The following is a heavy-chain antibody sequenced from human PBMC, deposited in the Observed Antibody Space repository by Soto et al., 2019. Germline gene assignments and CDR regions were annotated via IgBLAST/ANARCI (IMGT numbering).Heavy chain of an antibody. D-gene: IGHD6-19*01. CDR2: IYHGGTT. Sequence: SETLSLTCTVSGYSISSGSYWGWIRQPPGKGPEWIASIYHGGTTFYNPSLKSRVTLSVDKSNNQVSLKLRSVTASDTAVYYCAKAHVMVLAGSTFDYWAHGTLVTVS. CDR3: AKAHVMVLAGSTFDY. CDR1: GYSISSGSY. J-gene: IGHJ4*01. V-gene: IGHV4-38-2*02.